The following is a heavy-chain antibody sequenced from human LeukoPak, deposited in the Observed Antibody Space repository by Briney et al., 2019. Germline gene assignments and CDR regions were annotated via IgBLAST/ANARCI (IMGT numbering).Heavy chain of an antibody. V-gene: IGHV3-49*03. Sequence: GRSLRLSCTGSGFTFGDYAVTWFRQAPGKGLEWGGFIRSKGYGGTTEYAASVKGRFTISRDDSKSIAYLQMNSLKPEDTAVYYCTKSRYYDYVWGGYWGQGTLVTASS. D-gene: IGHD3-16*01. CDR1: GFTFGDYA. J-gene: IGHJ4*02. CDR3: TKSRYYDYVWGGY. CDR2: IRSKGYGGTT.